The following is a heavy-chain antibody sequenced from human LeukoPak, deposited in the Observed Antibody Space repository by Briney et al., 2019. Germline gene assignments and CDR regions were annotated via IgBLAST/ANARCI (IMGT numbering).Heavy chain of an antibody. V-gene: IGHV1-18*01. D-gene: IGHD3-3*01. Sequence: ASVKVSCKASGYTFTSYGIRWVRQAPGQGLEWMGWISAYNGNTNYAQKLQGRVTMTTDTSTSTAYMELRSLRSDDTAVYYCARDRIYDFWSGKTYNWFDPWGQGTLVTVSS. CDR2: ISAYNGNT. J-gene: IGHJ5*02. CDR1: GYTFTSYG. CDR3: ARDRIYDFWSGKTYNWFDP.